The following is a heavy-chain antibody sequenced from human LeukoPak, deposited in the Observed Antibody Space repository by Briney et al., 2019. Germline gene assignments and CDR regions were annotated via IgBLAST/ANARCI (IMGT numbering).Heavy chain of an antibody. J-gene: IGHJ5*02. V-gene: IGHV4-34*01. CDR1: GVSFSGYY. CDR2: INHSGST. D-gene: IGHD3-3*01. Sequence: SETLSLTCAVYGVSFSGYYWSWIRQPPGKGLEWIGEINHSGSTNYNPSLKSRVTISVDTSKNQFSLKLSSVTAADTAVYYCAREPLHYDFWSGYTNWFDPWGQGTLVTVSS. CDR3: AREPLHYDFWSGYTNWFDP.